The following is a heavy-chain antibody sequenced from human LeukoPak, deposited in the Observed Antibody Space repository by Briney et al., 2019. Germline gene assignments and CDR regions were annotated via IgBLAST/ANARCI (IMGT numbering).Heavy chain of an antibody. J-gene: IGHJ4*02. CDR1: GFTFSSYA. CDR2: ISKSGAST. CDR3: AKGTSTYSSGSFDY. D-gene: IGHD6-19*01. Sequence: PGGSLRLSCAASGFTFSSYAMSWVRQAPGKGLEWVSAISKSGASTYYVDSVKGRFTISRDNSKNTLSLQMTSLRAEDTAVYYCAKGTSTYSSGSFDYWGRGTLVTVSS. V-gene: IGHV3-23*01.